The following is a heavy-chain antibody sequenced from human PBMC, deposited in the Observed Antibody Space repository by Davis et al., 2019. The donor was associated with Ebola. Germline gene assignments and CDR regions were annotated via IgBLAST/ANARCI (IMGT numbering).Heavy chain of an antibody. Sequence: GGSLRLSCAASGFTFSSYAMSWVRQAPGKGLEWVSSISPSSSYIYYVDSVKGRLTISRDNAKNSLSLQMNSLRDEDTAVYYCVGDYGRGWSSFYYYMDVWGKGTTVTVSS. CDR3: VGDYGRGWSSFYYYMDV. CDR2: ISPSSSYI. D-gene: IGHD3-10*01. V-gene: IGHV3-21*01. CDR1: GFTFSSYA. J-gene: IGHJ6*03.